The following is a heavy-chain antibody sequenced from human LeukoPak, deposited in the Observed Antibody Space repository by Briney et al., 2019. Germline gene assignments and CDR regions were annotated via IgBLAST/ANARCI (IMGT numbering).Heavy chain of an antibody. J-gene: IGHJ4*02. CDR2: MNPNSGNT. D-gene: IGHD2-2*01. CDR3: ARGGYCSSTSCYPAFHY. V-gene: IGHV1-8*03. CDR1: GYTFTSYD. Sequence: GALVKVSCKASGYTFTSYDINWVRQATGQGLEWMGWMNPNSGNTGYAQKFQGRVTITRNTSISTAYMELSSLRSEDTAVYYCARGGYCSSTSCYPAFHYWGQGTLVTVSS.